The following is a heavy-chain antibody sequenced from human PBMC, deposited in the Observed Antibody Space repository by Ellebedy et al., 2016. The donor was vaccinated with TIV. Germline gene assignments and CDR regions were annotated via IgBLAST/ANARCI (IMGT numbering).Heavy chain of an antibody. J-gene: IGHJ4*02. CDR1: GFTFSSYE. V-gene: IGHV3-48*03. CDR2: ISSNGGSI. D-gene: IGHD6-13*01. CDR3: ARAKLVIDY. Sequence: GESLKISCAASGFTFSSYEMNWVRQAPGKGLEWVAHISSNGGSIYYADSVKGRFTISRDNAKNSVYLRMNSLRAEDTAVYYCARAKLVIDYWGQGTLVTVSS.